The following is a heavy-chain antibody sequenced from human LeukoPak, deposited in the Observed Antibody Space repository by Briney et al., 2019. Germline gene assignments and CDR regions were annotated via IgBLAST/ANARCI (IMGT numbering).Heavy chain of an antibody. V-gene: IGHV1-69*06. CDR3: ARAIEGCSSINCPFDS. CDR2: IIPIFGTA. D-gene: IGHD2-2*01. J-gene: IGHJ4*02. Sequence: GASVKVSCKASGGTFSSYAISWVRQAPGQGLEWMGGIIPIFGTANYAQKFQGRVTITADKSTNTAYMELTSLRFEDTAVYFCARAIEGCSSINCPFDSWGQGTPVTVSS. CDR1: GGTFSSYA.